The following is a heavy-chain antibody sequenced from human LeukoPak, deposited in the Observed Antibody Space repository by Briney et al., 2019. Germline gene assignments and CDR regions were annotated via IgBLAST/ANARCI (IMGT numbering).Heavy chain of an antibody. CDR1: GFTFSSYA. Sequence: SGGSLRLSCAASGFTFSSYAMHWVRQAPGKGLEWVAVISYDGSNKYYADSVKGRFTISRDNSKNTLYLQMNSLRAEDTAVYYCAGDKGYFDWLSIDYYYYGMDVWGQGTTVTVSS. CDR3: AGDKGYFDWLSIDYYYYGMDV. D-gene: IGHD3-9*01. J-gene: IGHJ6*02. CDR2: ISYDGSNK. V-gene: IGHV3-30-3*01.